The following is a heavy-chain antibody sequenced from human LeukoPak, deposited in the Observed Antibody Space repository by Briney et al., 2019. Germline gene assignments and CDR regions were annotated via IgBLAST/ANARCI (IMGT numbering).Heavy chain of an antibody. CDR2: ISGDGGST. CDR1: GFTFDDYA. V-gene: IGHV3-43*02. J-gene: IGHJ1*01. D-gene: IGHD4-23*01. CDR3: AKGSDYGGNSGAYFQH. Sequence: PGGSLRLSCAASGFTFDDYAMHWVRQAPGKGLEWVSLISGDGGSTYYADSVKGRFTISRDNSKNSLYLQMNSLRTEDTALYYCAKGSDYGGNSGAYFQHWGQGTLVTVSS.